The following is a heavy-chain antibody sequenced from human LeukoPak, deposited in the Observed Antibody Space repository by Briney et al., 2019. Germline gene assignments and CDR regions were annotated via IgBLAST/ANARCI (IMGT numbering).Heavy chain of an antibody. Sequence: GGSLRLSCAASGFTFSSYWMHWVRQAPGKGLVWVSRINSDVSSTSYADSVKGRFTISRDNAKNTLYLQMNSLRAEDTAVYYCARVYSSGWYVGDYWGQGTLVTVSS. V-gene: IGHV3-74*01. D-gene: IGHD6-19*01. J-gene: IGHJ4*02. CDR2: INSDVSST. CDR3: ARVYSSGWYVGDY. CDR1: GFTFSSYW.